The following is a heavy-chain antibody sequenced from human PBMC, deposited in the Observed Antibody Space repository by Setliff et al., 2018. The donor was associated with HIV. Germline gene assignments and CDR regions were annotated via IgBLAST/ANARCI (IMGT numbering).Heavy chain of an antibody. Sequence: SETLSLTCTVSGVSIENNFWSWFRQPPGKGLEWIGYISYTGSTNYDPSLKSRLTIVADTSKNQFSLKVASVTAADTAVYYCARAQGYDYYMDVWGKGTTVTVSS. CDR2: ISYTGST. V-gene: IGHV4-59*08. CDR3: ARAQGYDYYMDV. J-gene: IGHJ6*03. CDR1: GVSIENNF.